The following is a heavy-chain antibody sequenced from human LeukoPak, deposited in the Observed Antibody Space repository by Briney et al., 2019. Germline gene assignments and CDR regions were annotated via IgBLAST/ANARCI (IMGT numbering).Heavy chain of an antibody. J-gene: IGHJ4*02. Sequence: GGSLRLSCAASGFTFSDYYMSWIRQAPGKGLEWVSYISSGGRTIYYADSVKGRFTMSRDNAKNTAYLQMNSLRADDTAVYYCAKTRGYCSGGTCYCDYWGQGTLVTVSS. CDR2: ISSGGRTI. CDR3: AKTRGYCSGGTCYCDY. V-gene: IGHV3-11*01. CDR1: GFTFSDYY. D-gene: IGHD2-15*01.